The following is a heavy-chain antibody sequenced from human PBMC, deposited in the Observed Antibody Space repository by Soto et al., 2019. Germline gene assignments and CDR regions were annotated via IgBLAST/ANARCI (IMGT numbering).Heavy chain of an antibody. CDR2: ISDTGGVT. D-gene: IGHD2-15*01. V-gene: IGHV3-23*01. CDR3: AKPDVVVVPTTHWYFDL. J-gene: IGHJ2*01. CDR1: GFTFSSHV. Sequence: EVQLLESGGGLVQPGGSLRLSCAASGFTFSSHVMNWARQAPGKGLEWVSGISDTGGVTYYAASVKGRFTISRDNSKNTLYLQMNSLRAEDTALYYCAKPDVVVVPTTHWYFDLWGRGTQVTVSS.